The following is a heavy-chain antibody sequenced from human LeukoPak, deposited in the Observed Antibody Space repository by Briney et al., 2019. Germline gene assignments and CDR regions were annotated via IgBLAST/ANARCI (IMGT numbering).Heavy chain of an antibody. J-gene: IGHJ4*02. D-gene: IGHD1-14*01. CDR2: IYPGDSDT. CDR1: GDSFTNYW. CDR3: VRPNRGALFDY. V-gene: IGHV5-51*01. Sequence: GESLKISCKVSGDSFTNYWIGWVRQMPGKGVEWMGIIYPGDSDTKYSPPFQGDVTISADKSISTTYLQWRSLKASDTAFYYCVRPNRGALFDYWGQGTLVTVSS.